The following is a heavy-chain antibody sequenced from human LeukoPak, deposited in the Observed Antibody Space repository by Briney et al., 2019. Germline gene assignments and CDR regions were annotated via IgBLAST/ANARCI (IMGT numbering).Heavy chain of an antibody. CDR1: GFTVSSNY. CDR2: FYSGGAT. CDR3: TSSSHSSIRFDY. V-gene: IGHV3-53*01. J-gene: IGHJ4*02. Sequence: GGSLRLSCAASGFTVSSNYMSWVRQAPGKGLEWVSVFYSGGATYYADSAKGRFTISRDNSKNTLYLQMNSLRAEDTAVYYCTSSSHSSIRFDYWGQGTLVTVSS. D-gene: IGHD6-13*01.